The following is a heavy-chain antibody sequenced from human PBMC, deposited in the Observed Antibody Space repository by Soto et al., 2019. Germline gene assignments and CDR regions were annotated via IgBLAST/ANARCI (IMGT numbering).Heavy chain of an antibody. V-gene: IGHV4-4*07. CDR1: GGSISSYY. CDR3: AREQTYCSSTSCYRGRNYYYGMDV. Sequence: SETLSLTCTVSGGSISSYYWSWIRQPAGKGLEWIGRSYTSGSTNYNPSLKSRVTMSVDTSKNQFSLKLSSVTAADTAVYYCAREQTYCSSTSCYRGRNYYYGMDVWGQGTTVTVS. D-gene: IGHD2-2*02. CDR2: SYTSGST. J-gene: IGHJ6*02.